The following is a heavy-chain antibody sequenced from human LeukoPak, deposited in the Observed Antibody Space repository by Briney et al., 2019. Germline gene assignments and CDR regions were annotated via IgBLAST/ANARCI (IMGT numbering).Heavy chain of an antibody. D-gene: IGHD3-22*01. CDR3: ARPYDSSGYYPDAFDI. CDR1: GFTFSSYW. Sequence: GGSLRLSCAASGFTFSSYWMSWVRQAPGRGLEWVANIKQDGSEKYYVDSVKGRFTISRDNTKNSLYLQMNSLRAEDTAVYYCARPYDSSGYYPDAFDIWGQGTMVTVSS. CDR2: IKQDGSEK. V-gene: IGHV3-7*01. J-gene: IGHJ3*02.